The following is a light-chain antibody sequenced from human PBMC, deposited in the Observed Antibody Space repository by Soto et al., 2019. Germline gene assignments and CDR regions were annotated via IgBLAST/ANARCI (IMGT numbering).Light chain of an antibody. Sequence: EIVLTQSPGTLSLSPGERATLSCRASQSVSSSYLAWYQQKPGQAPRLLIYGASSRATGIPDRFSGSESGTDFTLTISRLEPEDYAVYYGQQYGSSPKTFGQGTKLEIK. CDR2: GAS. J-gene: IGKJ2*01. V-gene: IGKV3-20*01. CDR1: QSVSSSY. CDR3: QQYGSSPKT.